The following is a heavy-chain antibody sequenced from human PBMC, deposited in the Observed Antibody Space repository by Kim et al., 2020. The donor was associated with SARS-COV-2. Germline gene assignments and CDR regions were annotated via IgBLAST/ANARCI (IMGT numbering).Heavy chain of an antibody. V-gene: IGHV4-31*03. D-gene: IGHD3-22*01. Sequence: SETLSLTCTVSGGSISSGTYYWSWIRQHPGKGLEWIGYIYYSGSTYYNPSLKSRGTLSLDTSKNQFSLKLSSVTAADTAVYYCARVRGSAETYYYDSSGYVDYWGQGTLVTVSS. CDR2: IYYSGST. CDR1: GGSISSGTYY. J-gene: IGHJ4*02. CDR3: ARVRGSAETYYYDSSGYVDY.